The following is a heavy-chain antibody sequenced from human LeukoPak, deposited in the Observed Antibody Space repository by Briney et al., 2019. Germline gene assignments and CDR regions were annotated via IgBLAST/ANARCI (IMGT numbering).Heavy chain of an antibody. D-gene: IGHD6-19*01. J-gene: IGHJ4*01. CDR1: GXTFSTYS. Sequence: GGSLRLSCAASGXTFSTYSMNWVRQAPGKGLEWVSSITSPVGHIYYADSLKGRITISRDNARSSLYLQMNSLRAEDTAVYYCATDGRSSGWYGFDYWGQEPWSPSPQ. V-gene: IGHV3-21*01. CDR3: ATDGRSSGWYGFDY. CDR2: ITSPVGHI.